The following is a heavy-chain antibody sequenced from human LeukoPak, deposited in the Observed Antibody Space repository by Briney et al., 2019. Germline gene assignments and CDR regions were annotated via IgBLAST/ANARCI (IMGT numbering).Heavy chain of an antibody. CDR1: GYSISSGYY. CDR3: ARGNRGGGYCSSTSCSLIYMDV. D-gene: IGHD2-2*01. J-gene: IGHJ6*03. V-gene: IGHV4-38-2*02. CDR2: IYHSGST. Sequence: SETLSLTCTVSGYSISSGYYWGWIRQPPGKGLEWIGSIYHSGSTYYNPSLKSRVTISVDTSKNQFSLKLSSVTAADTAVYYCARGNRGGGYCSSTSCSLIYMDVWGKGTTVTVSS.